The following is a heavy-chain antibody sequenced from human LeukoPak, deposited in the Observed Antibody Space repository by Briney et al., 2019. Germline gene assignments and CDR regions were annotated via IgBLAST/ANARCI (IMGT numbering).Heavy chain of an antibody. CDR1: GFTFSSYS. Sequence: GGSLRLSCAASGFTFSSYSMNWVRQAPGKGLEWVSSIDFSSNYIYYADSVKGRFTVSRDNAKNSLYVQMNSLRVEDTAVYYCATPAAGPRAEYSHYWGQGTLVTVSS. J-gene: IGHJ1*01. D-gene: IGHD6-13*01. CDR2: IDFSSNYI. CDR3: ATPAAGPRAEYSHY. V-gene: IGHV3-21*01.